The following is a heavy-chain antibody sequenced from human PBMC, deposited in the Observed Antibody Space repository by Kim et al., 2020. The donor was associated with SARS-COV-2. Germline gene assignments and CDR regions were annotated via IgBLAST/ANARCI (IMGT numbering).Heavy chain of an antibody. D-gene: IGHD3-22*01. J-gene: IGHJ4*02. CDR3: ATASSGRQGFDH. CDR2: IYPGDSDT. Sequence: GESLKISCQASGYRFNIYWIGLVRQMPGKGLEWMGIIYPGDSDTRYSPSCQGQVTISADKDLTTAYLQWTSLKASDTAIYYCATASSGRQGFDHWGQGTLVTVSS. CDR1: GYRFNIYW. V-gene: IGHV5-51*01.